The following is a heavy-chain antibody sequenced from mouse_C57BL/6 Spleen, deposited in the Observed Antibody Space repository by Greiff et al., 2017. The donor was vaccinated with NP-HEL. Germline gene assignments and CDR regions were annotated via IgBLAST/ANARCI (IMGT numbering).Heavy chain of an antibody. CDR2: INPNNGGT. CDR1: GYTFTDYY. Sequence: VQLQQSGPELVKPGASVKISCKASGYTFTDYYMNWVKQSHGKSLEWIGDINPNNGGTSYNQKFKGKATLTVDESSSTAYMELRSLTSEDSAVYYCASPSWFAYWGQGTLVTVSA. V-gene: IGHV1-26*01. J-gene: IGHJ3*01. CDR3: ASPSWFAY.